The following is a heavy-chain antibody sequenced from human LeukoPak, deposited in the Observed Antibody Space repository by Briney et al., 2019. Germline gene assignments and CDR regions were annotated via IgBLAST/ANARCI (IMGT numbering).Heavy chain of an antibody. D-gene: IGHD2-15*01. CDR3: ARKTYCSGGRCYGENWFDP. CDR1: GGSISGYR. Sequence: SETLSLTCTVTGGSISGYRWNWIRQSPGKGLEWIANIYYTGNADYNPSLKSRVTISVDTSKNEISLILSSVTAADTAVYYCARKTYCSGGRCYGENWFDPWGQGTLVTVSS. V-gene: IGHV4-59*08. CDR2: IYYTGNA. J-gene: IGHJ5*02.